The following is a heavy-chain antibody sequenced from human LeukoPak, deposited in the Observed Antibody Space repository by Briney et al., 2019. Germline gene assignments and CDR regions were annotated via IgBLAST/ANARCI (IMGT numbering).Heavy chain of an antibody. CDR1: GFTFSSYW. D-gene: IGHD3-10*01. Sequence: GSLRLSCAASGFTFSSYWMYWVRQAPGKGLVWVSRINSDGKTTNYADSVKGRFTISRGNAKNTLYLQMNSLRAEDTAVYYCTRDITLTRGGRSDYWGQGTLVTVSA. J-gene: IGHJ4*02. CDR2: INSDGKTT. V-gene: IGHV3-74*01. CDR3: TRDITLTRGGRSDY.